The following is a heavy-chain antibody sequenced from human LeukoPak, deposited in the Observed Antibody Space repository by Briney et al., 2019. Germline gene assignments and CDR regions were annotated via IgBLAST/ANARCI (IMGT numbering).Heavy chain of an antibody. Sequence: GGSLRLSCAASGFTVSSNYMSWVRQAPGKGLEWVSVIYSGGSTYYADSVKGRFTISRDNSKNTLYLQMNSLRAEDTAVYYCAKSFIEGYYYDSSGYPPLGYWGQGTLVTVSS. CDR1: GFTVSSNY. D-gene: IGHD3-22*01. J-gene: IGHJ4*02. V-gene: IGHV3-53*05. CDR2: IYSGGST. CDR3: AKSFIEGYYYDSSGYPPLGY.